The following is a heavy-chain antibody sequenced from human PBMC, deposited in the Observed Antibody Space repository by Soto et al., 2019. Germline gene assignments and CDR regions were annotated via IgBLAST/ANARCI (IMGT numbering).Heavy chain of an antibody. D-gene: IGHD6-13*01. CDR3: ARFTGYDSSSWAHYYYYGMDV. J-gene: IGHJ6*02. CDR1: GGSISSSNW. CDR2: IYHSGST. Sequence: SSETLSLTCAVSGGSISSSNWWIWVRQPPGKGLELIWEIYHSGSTKYNPCLKSRVTISVDKSKNQFSLKLRSVTAADTAVYYCARFTGYDSSSWAHYYYYGMDVWGEGTTVTVS. V-gene: IGHV4-4*02.